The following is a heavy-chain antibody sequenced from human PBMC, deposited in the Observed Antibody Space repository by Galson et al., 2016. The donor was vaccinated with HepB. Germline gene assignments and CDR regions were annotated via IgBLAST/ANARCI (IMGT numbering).Heavy chain of an antibody. J-gene: IGHJ4*02. CDR1: GGSISXXSHX. CDR3: VSTNWNSFCSTHSCYIDY. Sequence: SETLSLTCTVSGGSISXXSHXXGWXXXSPXXXLEXXGTKYXTGXTYYNXSLNSRATISVDTSKKQVALKLSSVTAADTAVYYCVSTNWNSFCSTHSCYIDYWRQGTLXTVSS. V-gene: IGHV4-39*01. D-gene: IGHD2-2*01. CDR2: KYXTGXT.